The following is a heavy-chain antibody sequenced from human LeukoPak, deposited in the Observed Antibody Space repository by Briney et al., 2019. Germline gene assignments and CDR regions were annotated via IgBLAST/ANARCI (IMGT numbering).Heavy chain of an antibody. D-gene: IGHD4-17*01. CDR2: IYYSGST. V-gene: IGHV4-59*01. J-gene: IGHJ4*02. CDR3: ARARNYGDLSKGFDY. Sequence: SETLSLTCTVSGGSISSYYWSWIRQPPGKGLEWIGYIYYSGSTNYDPSLKSRVTISVDTSKNQFSLKLSSVTAADTAVYYCARARNYGDLSKGFDYWGQGTLVTVSS. CDR1: GGSISSYY.